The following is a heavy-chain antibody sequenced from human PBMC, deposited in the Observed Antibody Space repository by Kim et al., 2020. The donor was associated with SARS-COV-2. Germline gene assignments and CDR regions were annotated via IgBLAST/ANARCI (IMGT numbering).Heavy chain of an antibody. CDR3: AREDPSSGWYLFDY. D-gene: IGHD6-19*01. Sequence: ASVKVSCKASGYTFTSYGISWVRQAPGQGLEWMGWISAYNGNTNYAQKLQGRVTMTTDTSTSTAYMELRSLRSDDTAVYYCAREDPSSGWYLFDYWGQGTLVTVSS. CDR1: GYTFTSYG. CDR2: ISAYNGNT. V-gene: IGHV1-18*01. J-gene: IGHJ4*02.